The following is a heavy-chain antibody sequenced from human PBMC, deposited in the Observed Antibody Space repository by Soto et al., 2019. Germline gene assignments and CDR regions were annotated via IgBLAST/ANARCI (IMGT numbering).Heavy chain of an antibody. D-gene: IGHD2-21*02. Sequence: QVQLVESGGGVVQPGRSLRLSCAASGFTFSSYGMHWVRQAPGKGLEWVAVIWYDGSNKYYADSVKGRFTISRDNSKNTLYLQMNSLRAEDTAVYYCARIMYGGDCYDFDYWGQGTLVTVSS. J-gene: IGHJ4*02. CDR3: ARIMYGGDCYDFDY. CDR1: GFTFSSYG. V-gene: IGHV3-33*01. CDR2: IWYDGSNK.